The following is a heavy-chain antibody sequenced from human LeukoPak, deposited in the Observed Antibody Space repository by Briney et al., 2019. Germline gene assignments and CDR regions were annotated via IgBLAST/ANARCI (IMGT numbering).Heavy chain of an antibody. CDR2: IYPGDSDT. D-gene: IGHD3-10*01. Sequence: GESLKTSCKGSGYCFTTYWIGWVRQMPGKGLEWMGIIYPGDSDTRYSPSFQGQVTISADKSISTAYLQWSSLQASDTAMYYCASSGSGSSNAFDIWGQGTMVTVSS. CDR1: GYCFTTYW. J-gene: IGHJ3*02. CDR3: ASSGSGSSNAFDI. V-gene: IGHV5-51*01.